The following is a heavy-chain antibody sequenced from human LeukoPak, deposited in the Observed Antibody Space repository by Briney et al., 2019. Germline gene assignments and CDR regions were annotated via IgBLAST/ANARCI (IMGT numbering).Heavy chain of an antibody. Sequence: GGSLRLSCAASGFTFSSYSMNWVRQAPGKGLEWVSSISSSSSYIYYAGSVKGRFTISRDNAKNSLYLQMNSLRAEDTDVYYCARDRGDCSSTSCYVNYWGQGTLVTVSS. D-gene: IGHD2-2*01. CDR1: GFTFSSYS. CDR2: ISSSSSYI. V-gene: IGHV3-21*01. CDR3: ARDRGDCSSTSCYVNY. J-gene: IGHJ4*02.